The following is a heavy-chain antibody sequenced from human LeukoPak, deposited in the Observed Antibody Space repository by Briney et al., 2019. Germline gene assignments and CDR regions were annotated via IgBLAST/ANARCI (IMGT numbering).Heavy chain of an antibody. CDR2: ISYDGSNK. V-gene: IGHV3-30-3*01. J-gene: IGHJ4*02. D-gene: IGHD3-22*01. Sequence: GGSLRLSCAASGFTFSSYAMHWVRQAPGKGLEWVAVISYDGSNKYYADSVKGRFTISRDNSKNTLYLQMNSLRAEDTAVYYCARGILRITMIVSADYWGQGTLVTVSS. CDR1: GFTFSSYA. CDR3: ARGILRITMIVSADY.